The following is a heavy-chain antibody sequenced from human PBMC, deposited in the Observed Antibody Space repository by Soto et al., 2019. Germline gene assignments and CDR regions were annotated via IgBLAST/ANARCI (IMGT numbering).Heavy chain of an antibody. D-gene: IGHD6-19*01. V-gene: IGHV3-13*01. Sequence: GGSLRLSCAASGFTFSSYDMHWVRQATGKGLEWVSAIGTAGDTYYPGSVKGRFTISRENAKNFLYLQMNSLRAEDTAVYYCARGYSSGWYYGYYYGMDVWGQGTTVTVSS. J-gene: IGHJ6*02. CDR1: GFTFSSYD. CDR3: ARGYSSGWYYGYYYGMDV. CDR2: IGTAGDT.